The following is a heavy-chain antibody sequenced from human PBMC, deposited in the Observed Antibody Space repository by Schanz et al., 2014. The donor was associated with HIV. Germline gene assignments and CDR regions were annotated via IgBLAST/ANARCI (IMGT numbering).Heavy chain of an antibody. D-gene: IGHD1-7*01. Sequence: QVQLVESGGGVVQPGRSLRLSYAASGFTFSSYGMHWVRQAPGKGLEWVAVISYDGSNKYYADSVKGRFTISRDNSKNTLYLQMNSLRAEDTAVYYCAKDRITGTTGVPYYYYGMDVWGQGTTVTVSS. J-gene: IGHJ6*02. CDR3: AKDRITGTTGVPYYYYGMDV. V-gene: IGHV3-30*18. CDR2: ISYDGSNK. CDR1: GFTFSSYG.